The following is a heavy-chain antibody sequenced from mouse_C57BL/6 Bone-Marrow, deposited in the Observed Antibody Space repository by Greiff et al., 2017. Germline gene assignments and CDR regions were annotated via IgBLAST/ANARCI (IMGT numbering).Heavy chain of an antibody. J-gene: IGHJ3*01. V-gene: IGHV1-59*01. CDR3: ARRYDGYLAWFAY. D-gene: IGHD2-3*01. Sequence: VQLQQPGAELVRPGTSVKLSCKASGYTFTSYWMHWVKQRPGQGLEWIGVIDPSDSYTNYNQKFKGKATLTVDTSSSTAYMQLSSLTSEDSAVYYCARRYDGYLAWFAYLGQGTLVTVSA. CDR1: GYTFTSYW. CDR2: IDPSDSYT.